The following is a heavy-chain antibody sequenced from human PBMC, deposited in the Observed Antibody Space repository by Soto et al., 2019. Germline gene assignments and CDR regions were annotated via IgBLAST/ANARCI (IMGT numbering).Heavy chain of an antibody. CDR1: GGSISSCGYY. Sequence: QVQLQESGPGLVKPSQTLSLTCTVSGGSISSCGYYWSWIRQHPGKGLEWIGYIYYSGSTYYNPSLKSRVTISVDTSKNQFSLKLSSVTAADTAVYYCARDLNGLAAAGNGWFDPWGQGTLVTVSS. D-gene: IGHD6-13*01. CDR3: ARDLNGLAAAGNGWFDP. CDR2: IYYSGST. J-gene: IGHJ5*02. V-gene: IGHV4-31*03.